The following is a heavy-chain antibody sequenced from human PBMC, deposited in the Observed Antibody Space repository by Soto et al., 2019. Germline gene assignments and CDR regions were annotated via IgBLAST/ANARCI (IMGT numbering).Heavy chain of an antibody. CDR3: ATYCISTSCFPDY. J-gene: IGHJ4*02. Sequence: SETLCVTCTVSGASISTYYWNWIRKSPGKGLEWLGYIFYTGSTNYNPSLRSRVTMSIDTSKNQFSLRLSSVTAADTAVYYCATYCISTSCFPDYWGQGALVTVSS. D-gene: IGHD2-2*01. CDR1: GASISTYY. V-gene: IGHV4-59*01. CDR2: IFYTGST.